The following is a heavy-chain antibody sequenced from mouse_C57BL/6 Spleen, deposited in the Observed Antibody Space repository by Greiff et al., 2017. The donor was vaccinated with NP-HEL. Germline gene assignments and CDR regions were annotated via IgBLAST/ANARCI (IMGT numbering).Heavy chain of an antibody. D-gene: IGHD2-3*01. CDR3: ARYTDGPFAY. CDR1: GFTFTDYY. Sequence: EVHLVESGGGLVQPGGSLSLSCAASGFTFTDYYMSWVRQPPGKALEWLGFIRNKANGYTTEYSASVKGRFTISRDNSQSILYLQMNARRAEDSATYYCARYTDGPFAYWGQGTLVTVSA. J-gene: IGHJ3*01. CDR2: IRNKANGYTT. V-gene: IGHV7-3*01.